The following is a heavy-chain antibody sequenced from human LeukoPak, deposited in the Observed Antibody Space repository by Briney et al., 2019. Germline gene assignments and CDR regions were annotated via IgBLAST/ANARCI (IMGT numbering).Heavy chain of an antibody. CDR3: AGGFGWTFGY. D-gene: IGHD3-16*01. J-gene: IGHJ4*02. CDR2: INEDGSEK. V-gene: IGHV3-7*03. CDR1: GVIFSRYW. Sequence: PGGSLRLSCAASGVIFSRYWMTWFRQAPGKGLEWVANINEDGSEKHYVDSLKGRFTISRDNAKNSLYLQMTSLRVDDTAVYYCAGGFGWTFGYWGQGTLVTVSS.